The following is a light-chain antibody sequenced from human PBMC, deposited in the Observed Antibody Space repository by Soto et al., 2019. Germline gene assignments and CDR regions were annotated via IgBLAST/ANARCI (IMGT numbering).Light chain of an antibody. CDR1: SSNIGAGYV. V-gene: IGLV1-40*01. Sequence: QSVLTQPPSVSGAPGQRVTISCTGSSSNIGAGYVVHWYQQLPGTAPKLLIYGNSNRPSGVPDQFSGSKSGTSASLAITGLQSEAEADYYCKAWDNSLTAYVFGTGTKLTVL. CDR3: KAWDNSLTAYV. CDR2: GNS. J-gene: IGLJ1*01.